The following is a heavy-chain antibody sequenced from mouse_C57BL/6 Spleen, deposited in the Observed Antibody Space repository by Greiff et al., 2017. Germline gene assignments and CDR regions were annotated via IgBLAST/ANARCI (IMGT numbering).Heavy chain of an antibody. CDR2: ISSGSSTI. Sequence: EVKLVESGGGLVKPGGSLILSCAASGFTFSDYGMHWVRQAPEKGLEWVAYISSGSSTIYYADTVKGRFTISRDNAKNTLFLQMTSLRSEDTAMYYCARNLTHSSGFLFGYWGQGTTLTVAS. V-gene: IGHV5-17*01. CDR1: GFTFSDYG. D-gene: IGHD3-2*02. J-gene: IGHJ2*01. CDR3: ARNLTHSSGFLFGY.